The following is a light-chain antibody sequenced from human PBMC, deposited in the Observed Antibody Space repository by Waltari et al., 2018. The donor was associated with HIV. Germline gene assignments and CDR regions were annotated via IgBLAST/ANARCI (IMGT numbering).Light chain of an antibody. CDR1: QAISTS. J-gene: IGKJ5*01. CDR3: QQYKNFPIT. Sequence: AIHLTQTPSSLSASLGDRVTLTCRATQAISTSLVWYQQKPGGPPKLIISDVSSLDRRVPSRFSGGGSETEFTLTIDGLMPEDFATYHCQQYKNFPITFGQGTRLDIQ. V-gene: IGKV1D-13*01. CDR2: DVS.